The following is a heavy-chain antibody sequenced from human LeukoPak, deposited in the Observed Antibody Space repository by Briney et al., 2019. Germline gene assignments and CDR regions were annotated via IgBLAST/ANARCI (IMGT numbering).Heavy chain of an antibody. Sequence: PGRSLRLSCAASGFTFDDYAMHWVRQAPGKGLEWVSGISWNSGSIGYADSVKGRFTISRDNAKNSLYLQMNSLRAEDTALYYCAKASLVVRYFDWLLPPDYWGQGTLVTVSS. CDR3: AKASLVVRYFDWLLPPDY. CDR2: ISWNSGSI. J-gene: IGHJ4*02. V-gene: IGHV3-9*01. CDR1: GFTFDDYA. D-gene: IGHD3-9*01.